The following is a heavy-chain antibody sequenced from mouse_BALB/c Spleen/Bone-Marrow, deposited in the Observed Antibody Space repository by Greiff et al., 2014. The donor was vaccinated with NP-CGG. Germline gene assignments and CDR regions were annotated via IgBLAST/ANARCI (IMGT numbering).Heavy chain of an antibody. V-gene: IGHV5-12-2*01. J-gene: IGHJ4*01. CDR3: TRPRYPFYVMDS. Sequence: EVQLVESGGGLVQPGGSLKLSCVVSGVTFRSNTMSWFRQTPEKRLEWVAYITDDGGSTYYPDIVKGRFTISRDNAKNTLYLQMSSLKSEDTAMYYCTRPRYPFYVMDSWGQGTSVTVSS. D-gene: IGHD2-14*01. CDR2: ITDDGGST. CDR1: GVTFRSNT.